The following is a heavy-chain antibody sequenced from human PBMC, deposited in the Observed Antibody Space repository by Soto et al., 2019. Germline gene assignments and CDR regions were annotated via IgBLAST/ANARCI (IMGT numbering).Heavy chain of an antibody. CDR2: ISGSGGST. CDR1: GFTFSSYA. D-gene: IGHD3-9*01. V-gene: IGHV3-23*01. Sequence: GSLRLSCAASGFTFSSYAMSWVRQAPGKGLEWVSAISGSGGSTYYADSVKGRFTISRDNSKNTLYLQMNSLRAEDTAVYYCAKSPLVGDILTGYYYYYYMDVWGKGTTVTVSS. CDR3: AKSPLVGDILTGYYYYYYMDV. J-gene: IGHJ6*03.